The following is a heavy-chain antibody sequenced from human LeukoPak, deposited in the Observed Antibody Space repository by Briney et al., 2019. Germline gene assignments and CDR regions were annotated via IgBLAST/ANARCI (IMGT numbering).Heavy chain of an antibody. D-gene: IGHD3-16*02. J-gene: IGHJ4*02. CDR3: ARVGFGGVIAGFDY. CDR1: GGSISSSNW. Sequence: SGTLSLTCAVSGGSISSSNWWSWVRQPPGKGLEWIGEIYHSGSTNYNPSLKSRVTISVDRSKNQFSLKLSSVTAADTAVYYCARVGFGGVIAGFDYWGQGTLVTVSS. V-gene: IGHV4-4*02. CDR2: IYHSGST.